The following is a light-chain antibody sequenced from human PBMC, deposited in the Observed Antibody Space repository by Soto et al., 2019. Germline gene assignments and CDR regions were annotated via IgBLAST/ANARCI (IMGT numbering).Light chain of an antibody. J-gene: IGLJ2*01. CDR2: EGT. CDR3: CSYAGYNTLI. CDR1: SSAVGNYAL. Sequence: QSVLTQPASVSGSPGQSITISCTGTSSAVGNYALVSWYQQHPGNAPKLIIYEGTKRPSGVSNRFSGSNSGNTASLTISGLQAEDESDYYCCSYAGYNTLIFGGGTKLTVL. V-gene: IGLV2-23*01.